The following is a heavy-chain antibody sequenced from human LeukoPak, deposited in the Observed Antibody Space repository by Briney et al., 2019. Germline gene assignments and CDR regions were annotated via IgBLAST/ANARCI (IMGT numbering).Heavy chain of an antibody. V-gene: IGHV3-72*01. D-gene: IGHD3-22*01. CDR1: GFTFSDHY. CDR3: ARGIAPSYYYDSSGYSNYYFDY. Sequence: GGSLRLSCAASGFTFSDHYMDWVRQAPGKGLEWVGRTRNKANSYTTEYAASVKGRFTISRDDSKNSLYLQMNSLKTEDTAVYYCARGIAPSYYYDSSGYSNYYFDYWGQGTLVTVSS. CDR2: TRNKANSYTT. J-gene: IGHJ4*02.